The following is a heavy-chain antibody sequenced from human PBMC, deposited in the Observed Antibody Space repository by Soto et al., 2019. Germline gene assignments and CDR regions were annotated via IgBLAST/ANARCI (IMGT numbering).Heavy chain of an antibody. V-gene: IGHV3-21*04. CDR1: GFTFSGVS. CDR3: ARVAY. Sequence: GRSLRLSCEASGFTFSGVSMNWVRQVPGKGMEWVASISSASSETWYADSVKGRFIISRDNAQNSLFLQMNTLIPEDAAIYYCARVAYWGPGTQVTVSS. J-gene: IGHJ4*02. CDR2: ISSASSET.